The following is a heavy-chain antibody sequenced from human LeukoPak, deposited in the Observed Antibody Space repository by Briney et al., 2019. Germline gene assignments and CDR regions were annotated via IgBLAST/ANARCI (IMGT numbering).Heavy chain of an antibody. Sequence: ASVKVSFKSSGYTFTGYYVHWVGQAPGQALEWMGRINPNSCSTSYAQKFQGRVTMTRNTSISTAYMELSKPRSEDPAVYYCEREQWTDKTDYWGQDTLVTVSS. CDR2: INPNSCST. CDR3: EREQWTDKTDY. J-gene: IGHJ4*02. CDR1: GYTFTGYY. D-gene: IGHD6-19*01. V-gene: IGHV1-2*06.